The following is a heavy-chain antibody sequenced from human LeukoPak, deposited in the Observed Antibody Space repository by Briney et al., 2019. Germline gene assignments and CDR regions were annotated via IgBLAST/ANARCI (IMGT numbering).Heavy chain of an antibody. J-gene: IGHJ4*02. CDR3: ARKAGGSCRLDY. D-gene: IGHD2-15*01. CDR2: INPSGGST. V-gene: IGHV1-46*01. CDR1: GYTFTYYY. Sequence: GASVKVSCKSSGYTFTYYYMHWVRQAPGQGLEWMGIINPSGGSTSYAQKFQGRVTMTRDTSTSTVYMEPSSLRSEDTAVYHCARKAGGSCRLDYWGQGTLVTVSS.